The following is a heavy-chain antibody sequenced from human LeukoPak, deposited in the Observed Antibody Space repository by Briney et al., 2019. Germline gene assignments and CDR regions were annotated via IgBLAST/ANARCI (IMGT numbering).Heavy chain of an antibody. V-gene: IGHV4-34*01. J-gene: IGHJ4*02. CDR2: INQSGST. CDR1: GGSFSGYY. D-gene: IGHD2-2*01. CDR3: ARDLSLGYCSSTSCYEGAGFDY. Sequence: SETLSLTCAVYGGSFSGYYWNWIRQPPGKGLEWIGEINQSGSTTYNPSLKSRVTMSVDTSKNQFSLYLSSVTAADTAVYYCARDLSLGYCSSTSCYEGAGFDYWGQGTLVTVSS.